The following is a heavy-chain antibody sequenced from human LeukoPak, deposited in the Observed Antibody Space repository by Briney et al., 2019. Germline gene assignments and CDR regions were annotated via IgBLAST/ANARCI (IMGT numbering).Heavy chain of an antibody. D-gene: IGHD5-12*01. CDR3: ARRDIVATIST. CDR2: IYYSGTT. V-gene: IGHV4-39*01. CDR1: GGSISSSSYY. Sequence: SETLSLTCTVSGGSISSSSYYWAWIRQPPGKGLEWIGSIYYSGTTYYNPSLKSRVTISVDTSKNQFSLKLSSVTAADTAVYYCARRDIVATISTWGQGTLVTVSS. J-gene: IGHJ4*02.